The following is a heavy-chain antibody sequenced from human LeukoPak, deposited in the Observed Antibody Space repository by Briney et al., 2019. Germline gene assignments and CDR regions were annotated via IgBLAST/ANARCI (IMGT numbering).Heavy chain of an antibody. J-gene: IGHJ4*02. V-gene: IGHV4-59*08. D-gene: IGHD3-10*01. CDR1: GGSISSYY. CDR3: ARVGGMVRGVIITYYFDS. CDR2: IYYSGST. Sequence: SETLSLTCTVSGGSISSYYWSWIRQPPGKGLEWIGYIYYSGSTNYNPSLKSRVTISVDTSKNQFSLKLSSVTAADTAVYYCARVGGMVRGVIITYYFDSWGQGPLVTVSS.